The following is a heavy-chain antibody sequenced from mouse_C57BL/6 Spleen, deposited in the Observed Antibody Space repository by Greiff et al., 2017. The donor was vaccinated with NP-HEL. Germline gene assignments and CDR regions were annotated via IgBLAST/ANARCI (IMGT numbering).Heavy chain of an antibody. CDR3: ARWGSNWYFDV. V-gene: IGHV1-53*01. CDR2: INPSNGGT. J-gene: IGHJ1*03. Sequence: QVQLKESGTELVKPGASVKLSCKASGYTFTSYWMHWVKQRPGQGLEWIGNINPSNGGTNYNEKFKSKATLTVDKSSSTAYMQLSSLTSEDSAVYYCARWGSNWYFDVWGTGTTVTVSS. CDR1: GYTFTSYW. D-gene: IGHD1-1*01.